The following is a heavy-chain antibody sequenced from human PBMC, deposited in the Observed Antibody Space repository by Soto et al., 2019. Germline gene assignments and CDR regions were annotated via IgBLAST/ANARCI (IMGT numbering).Heavy chain of an antibody. D-gene: IGHD6-19*01. CDR3: AKDRPRLDQYWYFDL. J-gene: IGHJ2*01. CDR1: GFTFDDYA. CDR2: ISWNSGSI. Sequence: EVQLVESGGGLVQPGRSPRLSCAASGFTFDDYAMHWVRQAPGKGLEWVSGISWNSGSIGYADSVKGRFTISRDNAKNSLYLQMNSLRAEDTASYYCAKDRPRLDQYWYFDLWGRGTLVTVSS. V-gene: IGHV3-9*01.